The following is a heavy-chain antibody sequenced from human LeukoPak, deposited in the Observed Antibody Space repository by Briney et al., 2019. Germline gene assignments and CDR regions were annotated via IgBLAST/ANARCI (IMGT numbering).Heavy chain of an antibody. V-gene: IGHV3-48*03. Sequence: GGSLRLSCAASGFTFSSYEMTWVRQAAGQGLKSVSYISSSGITIYYADSVTGRFTISRDNSKNSLYLQMNSLRAEDTAVYYCARRSPQDYFDYWAQGTLVTVSS. CDR3: ARRSPQDYFDY. J-gene: IGHJ4*02. CDR2: ISSSGITI. CDR1: GFTFSSYE.